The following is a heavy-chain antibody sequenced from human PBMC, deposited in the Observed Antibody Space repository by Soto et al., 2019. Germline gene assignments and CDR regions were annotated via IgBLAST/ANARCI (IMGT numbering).Heavy chain of an antibody. CDR2: IIPIFGTA. J-gene: IGHJ4*02. V-gene: IGHV1-69*01. D-gene: IGHD3-16*02. CDR3: ARAPSSNDYLLGTYRRTYYFDY. CDR1: GDTFSNYA. Sequence: QVHLVQSGAEVRKPASSVKVSCKASGDTFSNYAISWVRQAPGQGLEWMGGIIPIFGTANYAQNFQDRVTITADESTSTVYMELSSLTSEDTAVYYCARAPSSNDYLLGTYRRTYYFDYWGQGTLVTVSS.